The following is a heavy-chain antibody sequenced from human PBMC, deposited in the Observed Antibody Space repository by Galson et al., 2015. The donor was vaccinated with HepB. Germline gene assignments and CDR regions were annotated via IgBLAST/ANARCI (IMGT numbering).Heavy chain of an antibody. CDR2: IWNDGSNK. V-gene: IGHV3-33*01. CDR1: GFTFSSYG. CDR3: ARVPAGRNSVYYYYNMDV. Sequence: SLRLSCAASGFTFSSYGMHWVRQAPGKGLEWVAFIWNDGSNKYYAESGKGRFTISRDNFKSTLYLQMSRLRAEDTAVYYCARVPAGRNSVYYYYNMDVWGQGTTVSVSS. D-gene: IGHD1-14*01. J-gene: IGHJ6*02.